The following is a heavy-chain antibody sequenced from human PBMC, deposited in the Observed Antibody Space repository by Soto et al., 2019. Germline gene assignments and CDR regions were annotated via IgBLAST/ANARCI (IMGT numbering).Heavy chain of an antibody. V-gene: IGHV3-33*03. D-gene: IGHD2-2*01. J-gene: IGHJ5*02. CDR3: AKDVYRPATMPCFDT. CDR1: GFTFSSYG. CDR2: IWYDGSNK. Sequence: HPGGSLRLSCAASGFTFSSYGMHWVRQAPGKGLEWVAVIWYDGSNKYYADSMKGRFTISRDNSKNTLYLQMNGLRVEDTAVYYCAKDVYRPATMPCFDTWGQGTLVTVSS.